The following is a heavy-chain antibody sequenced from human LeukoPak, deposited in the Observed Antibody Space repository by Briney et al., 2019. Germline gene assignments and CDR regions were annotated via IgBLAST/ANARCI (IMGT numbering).Heavy chain of an antibody. Sequence: GGSLRVSCAASGFTFSSYEMNWVRQAPGKGLEWVSYISSSGSTIYYADSVKGRFTISRDNAKNSLYLQMNSLRAEDTAVYYCARVPLMYYDFWSGPRYYYYYYMDVWGKGTTVTVSS. CDR1: GFTFSSYE. V-gene: IGHV3-48*03. D-gene: IGHD3-3*01. CDR3: ARVPLMYYDFWSGPRYYYYYYMDV. CDR2: ISSSGSTI. J-gene: IGHJ6*03.